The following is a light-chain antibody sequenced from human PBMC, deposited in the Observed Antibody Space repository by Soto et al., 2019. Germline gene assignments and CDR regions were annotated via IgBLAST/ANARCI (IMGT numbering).Light chain of an antibody. J-gene: IGKJ5*01. Sequence: ESVLKHSPGTLSSVTGARARLSCRARQTVSSSTYLALYQQKPGQAPRILIYDASSRATGIPDRFSGSGSGTDFTLTISRLEPEELAPYYCQQYGSSPITFGRGTRLE. CDR1: QTVSSSTY. CDR2: DAS. CDR3: QQYGSSPIT. V-gene: IGKV3-20*01.